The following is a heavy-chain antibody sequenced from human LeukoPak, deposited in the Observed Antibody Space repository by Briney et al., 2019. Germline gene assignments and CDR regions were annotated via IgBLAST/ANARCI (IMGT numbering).Heavy chain of an antibody. D-gene: IGHD5-24*01. V-gene: IGHV1-3*01. CDR1: GYIFTTYA. CDR2: INADDGNT. CDR3: ARGRWSATTASYYLDF. J-gene: IGHJ4*02. Sequence: ASVKVSCKTSGYIFTTYAIHWVRQAPGRGLEWMGLINADDGNTRYSQRFQGRVTITRDTSASTAYMELSSLTSEDTAVYYCARGRWSATTASYYLDFWGQGTLVTVSS.